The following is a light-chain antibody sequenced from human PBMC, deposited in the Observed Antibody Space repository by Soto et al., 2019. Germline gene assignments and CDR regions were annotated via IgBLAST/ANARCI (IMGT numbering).Light chain of an antibody. Sequence: IVLPQAPGTLSLSPGERATLSCSASQSVSSSYLAWYQQKPGQAPRLLIYGASSRATGIPARFSGSGSGTEFTLTISSLQSEDFAVYYCQQYNNWPRTFGQGTKVDIK. V-gene: IGKV3D-15*01. CDR1: QSVSSSY. CDR3: QQYNNWPRT. J-gene: IGKJ1*01. CDR2: GAS.